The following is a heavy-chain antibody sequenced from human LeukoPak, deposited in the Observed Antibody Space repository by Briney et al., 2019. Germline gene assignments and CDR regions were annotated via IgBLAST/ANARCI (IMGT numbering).Heavy chain of an antibody. CDR1: RYTFTGYY. Sequence: EASVKVSCKASRYTFTGYYMHWVRQAPGQGLEWMGWINPNSGGTDYAQKFQGRVTMTRDTSISTAYMELSRLRSDDTAVYYCARGTGEGYTYGRYYFDYWGQGTLVTVSS. D-gene: IGHD5-18*01. V-gene: IGHV1-2*02. J-gene: IGHJ4*02. CDR2: INPNSGGT. CDR3: ARGTGEGYTYGRYYFDY.